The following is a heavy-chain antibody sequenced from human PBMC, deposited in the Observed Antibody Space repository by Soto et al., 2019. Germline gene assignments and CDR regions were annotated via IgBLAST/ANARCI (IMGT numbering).Heavy chain of an antibody. V-gene: IGHV3-74*01. Sequence: GGSLRLSCAASGFTFSSYWMHWVRQAPGKGLVWVSRINSDGSSTSYADSVKGRFTISRDNAKNTLYLQMNSLRAEDTAVYYCARVLLQDYYYYGMDVWGQGTTVTVSS. CDR3: ARVLLQDYYYYGMDV. D-gene: IGHD3-22*01. CDR1: GFTFSSYW. J-gene: IGHJ6*02. CDR2: INSDGSST.